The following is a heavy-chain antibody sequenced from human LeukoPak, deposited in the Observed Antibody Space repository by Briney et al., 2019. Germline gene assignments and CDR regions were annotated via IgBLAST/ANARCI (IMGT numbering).Heavy chain of an antibody. D-gene: IGHD3-10*01. J-gene: IGHJ4*02. Sequence: PSQTLSLTCTVSADSLSSGGHYWAWIRQFPGKGLESIGFIHHSGRSRHNPSLKDRVAISVDTSRKQFALKLSSVTAADTATYYCARGGNRFGGFYFDYWGQGIQVIVSS. V-gene: IGHV4-31*03. CDR1: ADSLSSGGHY. CDR3: ARGGNRFGGFYFDY. CDR2: IHHSGRS.